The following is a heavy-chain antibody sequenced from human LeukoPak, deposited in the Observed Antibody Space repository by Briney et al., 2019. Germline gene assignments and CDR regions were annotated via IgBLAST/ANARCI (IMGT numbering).Heavy chain of an antibody. J-gene: IGHJ3*02. CDR3: AKAYYYDSSGYGDAFDI. CDR2: IRGSGGST. V-gene: IGHV3-23*01. D-gene: IGHD3-22*01. Sequence: PGGSLRLSCAASGFTFRSYAMSWVRRAPGKGLEWVSAIRGSGGSTYYADSVKGRFTISRDNSKNTLYLQMNSLRAEDTAVYYCAKAYYYDSSGYGDAFDIWGQGTMVTVSP. CDR1: GFTFRSYA.